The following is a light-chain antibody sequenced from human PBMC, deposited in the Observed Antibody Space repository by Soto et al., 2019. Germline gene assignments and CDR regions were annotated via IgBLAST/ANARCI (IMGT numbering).Light chain of an antibody. CDR1: QSISSW. Sequence: DIQMTQSPSTLSASVGDRVIIICRASQSISSWLAWYQQKPGKAPKLLIHKASSLQSGVPSRFSGSGSGTEFTLTISSLQPDDFATHYCQQYKSYSLFTFGPGTKVDF. J-gene: IGKJ3*01. CDR3: QQYKSYSLFT. V-gene: IGKV1-5*03. CDR2: KAS.